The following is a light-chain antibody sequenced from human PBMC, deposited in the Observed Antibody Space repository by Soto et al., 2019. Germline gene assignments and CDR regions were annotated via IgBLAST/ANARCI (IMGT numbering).Light chain of an antibody. J-gene: IGLJ1*01. CDR3: SSYKSSTAYV. Sequence: QSALTQPASVSGSPGQSSTISCTGTTSDFGFYNYVSWYQHHPGKAPKLLIYEVTNRHSGVSNRFSGSKSGNTASLTISGLQAEDEADYYCSSYKSSTAYVFGTGTKVTVL. CDR2: EVT. V-gene: IGLV2-14*01. CDR1: TSDFGFYNY.